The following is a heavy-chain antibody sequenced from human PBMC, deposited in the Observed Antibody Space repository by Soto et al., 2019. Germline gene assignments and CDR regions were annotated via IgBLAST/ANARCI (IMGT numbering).Heavy chain of an antibody. Sequence: PGESLKISCKGAGYIFTNSWKVWVRQIPGHTLECMKILYPGDSDPRYSPSFQGQVTISADKSITTAYLQWSSLSASDTAMYYCARLQAAMPAAAGMDVWGQGTAVTVSS. CDR2: LYPGDSDP. V-gene: IGHV5-51*01. D-gene: IGHD2-2*01. J-gene: IGHJ6*02. CDR3: ARLQAAMPAAAGMDV. CDR1: GYIFTNSW.